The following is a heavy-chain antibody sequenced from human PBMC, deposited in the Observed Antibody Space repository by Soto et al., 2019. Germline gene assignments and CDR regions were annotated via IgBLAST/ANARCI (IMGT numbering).Heavy chain of an antibody. V-gene: IGHV1-18*01. D-gene: IGHD2-2*01. CDR3: ARGGSSTSFDY. CDR2: ISGYNGNT. CDR1: GYTFTTYD. Sequence: QVQLVQSGAEVKKPGASVKVSCKASGYTFTTYDISWVRQAPGQGLEWLGWISGYNGNTNYAQRLQGRVTMTTDTSTSTAYMELMSLRSDDTGVYYCARGGSSTSFDYWGQGTLVTVSS. J-gene: IGHJ4*02.